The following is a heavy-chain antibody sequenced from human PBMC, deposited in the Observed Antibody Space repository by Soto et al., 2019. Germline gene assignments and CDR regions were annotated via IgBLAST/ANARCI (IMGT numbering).Heavy chain of an antibody. J-gene: IGHJ6*02. CDR2: ISSSSSYI. D-gene: IGHD6-19*01. Sequence: AGSLRLTGAASGFAFSSDRRNWISQAPGKGQERDSCISSSSSYIYYSDSVKGRFTISRDNAKNSLYLQMNSLRAEDTAVYYCARELAVATIHHYYGMDVWGQGTTVTVSS. CDR1: GFAFSSDR. V-gene: IGHV3-21*01. CDR3: ARELAVATIHHYYGMDV.